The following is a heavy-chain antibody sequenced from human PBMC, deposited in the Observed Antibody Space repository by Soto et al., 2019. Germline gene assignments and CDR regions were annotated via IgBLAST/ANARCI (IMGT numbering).Heavy chain of an antibody. Sequence: QVQLQESGPGLVKPSQTLSLTCTVSGGSISSGGYYWSWIRQHPGKGLEWIGYIYYSGSTYYNPSLKSRVTISVDTSKNQFSLKLSSVTAADTAVYSCARSYDSSGYYFLGYWGQGTLVTVSS. CDR1: GGSISSGGYY. V-gene: IGHV4-31*03. CDR2: IYYSGST. CDR3: ARSYDSSGYYFLGY. J-gene: IGHJ4*02. D-gene: IGHD3-22*01.